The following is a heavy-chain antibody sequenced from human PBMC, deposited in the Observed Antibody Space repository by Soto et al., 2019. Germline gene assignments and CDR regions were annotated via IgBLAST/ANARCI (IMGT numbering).Heavy chain of an antibody. Sequence: RSLTCSVSGGSINSGAYYWSWIRHYPGKGREWIGYIHYTGRTYYNPSLESRATISVDTSKKHFSLKLSSVTAADTAVYYCARVSATGTRWFDPWGQGTRVTFXS. CDR2: IHYTGRT. CDR1: GGSINSGAYY. J-gene: IGHJ5*02. D-gene: IGHD6-13*01. CDR3: ARVSATGTRWFDP. V-gene: IGHV4-31*03.